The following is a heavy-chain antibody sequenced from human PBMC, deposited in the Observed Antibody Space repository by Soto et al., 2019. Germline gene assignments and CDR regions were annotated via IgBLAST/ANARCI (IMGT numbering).Heavy chain of an antibody. CDR2: IYHTGTT. CDR1: GASISSTYW. CDR3: ARGPPLGY. Sequence: SETLSLTCFVSGASISSTYWWSWVRQTPGKRLEWIGQIYHTGTTSYNPSLKNRVTISLDKSNNQFSLRLTSMTAADTAVYYCARGPPLGYWGQGTLVTVSS. J-gene: IGHJ4*02. V-gene: IGHV4-4*02.